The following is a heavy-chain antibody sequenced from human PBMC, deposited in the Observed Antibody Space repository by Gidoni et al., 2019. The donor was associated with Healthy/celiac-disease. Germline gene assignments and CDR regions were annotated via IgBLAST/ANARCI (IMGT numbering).Heavy chain of an antibody. Sequence: QVQLQESGPGLVKPSQTLSLTCTVSGGSISSGSYYWSWIRPPAGKGLEWIGRIYTSGSTNYNPSLKSLVTISVDTSKNQFSLKLSSVTAADTAVYYCARESIAARLCLDYWGQGTLVTVSS. CDR2: IYTSGST. D-gene: IGHD6-6*01. CDR1: GGSISSGSYY. V-gene: IGHV4-61*02. J-gene: IGHJ4*02. CDR3: ARESIAARLCLDY.